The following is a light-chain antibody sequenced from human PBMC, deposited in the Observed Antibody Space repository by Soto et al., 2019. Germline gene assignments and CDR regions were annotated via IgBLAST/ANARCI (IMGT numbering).Light chain of an antibody. CDR1: QSVSSN. V-gene: IGKV3-15*01. Sequence: EIVMTQSPATLSVSPGERATLSCRASQSVSSNLAWYQQKLGQAPRLLIYGASTRATGIPARFSGSGFGTEFTLTISSLQSEDFAVYYCQQYKNWPRTFGQGTKVEIK. J-gene: IGKJ1*01. CDR3: QQYKNWPRT. CDR2: GAS.